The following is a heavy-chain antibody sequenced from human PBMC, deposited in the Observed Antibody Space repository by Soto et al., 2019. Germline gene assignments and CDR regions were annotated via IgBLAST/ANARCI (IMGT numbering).Heavy chain of an antibody. Sequence: GGSLRLSCTASGVTFSNYAMTWVRQVPGRGLQWVSSIFASGDATRYADSVKGRFTISRENSRDTLYLQMNSLRAEDTAVYYCARDPNGDYVGAFDIWGQGTMVTVSS. CDR1: GVTFSNYA. D-gene: IGHD4-17*01. CDR2: IFASGDAT. CDR3: ARDPNGDYVGAFDI. V-gene: IGHV3-23*01. J-gene: IGHJ3*02.